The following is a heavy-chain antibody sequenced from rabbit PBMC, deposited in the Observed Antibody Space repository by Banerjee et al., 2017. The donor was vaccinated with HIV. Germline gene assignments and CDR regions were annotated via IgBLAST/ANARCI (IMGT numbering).Heavy chain of an antibody. V-gene: IGHV1S40*01. CDR1: GFSFSGSHY. J-gene: IGHJ4*01. CDR2: IYTGSGNT. D-gene: IGHD5-1*01. Sequence: QSLEESGGDLVKPGASLTLTCTASGFSFSGSHYMCWVRQAPGKGLEWIGCIYTGSGNTYYASWAKGRFTISKTSSTTVTLQMTSLTAADTATYFCARLLAYGSASYIDLWGPGTLVTVS. CDR3: ARLLAYGSASYIDL.